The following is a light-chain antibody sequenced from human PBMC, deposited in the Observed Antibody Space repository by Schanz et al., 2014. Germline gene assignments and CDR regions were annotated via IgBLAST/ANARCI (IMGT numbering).Light chain of an antibody. CDR2: LNSDGSH. J-gene: IGLJ3*02. Sequence: QSVLTQSPSASASLGASVKLTCTLSSGHSTYAIAWHQQQAEKGPRFLMNLNSDGSHSKGDGIPDRFSGSSSGAERFLTISSLQSEDEAVYYCQTWGTSIRVFGGGTKLT. V-gene: IGLV4-69*01. CDR1: SGHSTYA. CDR3: QTWGTSIRV.